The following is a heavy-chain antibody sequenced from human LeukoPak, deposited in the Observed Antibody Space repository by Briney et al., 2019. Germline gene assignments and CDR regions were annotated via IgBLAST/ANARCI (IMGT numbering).Heavy chain of an antibody. CDR1: GFTFSSYS. Sequence: GGSLRLSCAASGFTFSSYSMNWVRQAPGKGLEWVSSISSSSSYIYYADSVKGRFTISRDNSKNTLYLQMNSLRAEDTAVYYCARDMRAPFNWGSHFDYWGQGTLVTVSS. J-gene: IGHJ4*02. CDR2: ISSSSSYI. V-gene: IGHV3-21*01. D-gene: IGHD7-27*01. CDR3: ARDMRAPFNWGSHFDY.